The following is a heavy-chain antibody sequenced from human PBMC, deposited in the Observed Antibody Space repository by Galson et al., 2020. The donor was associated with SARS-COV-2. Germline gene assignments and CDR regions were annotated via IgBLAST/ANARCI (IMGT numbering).Heavy chain of an antibody. CDR1: GYTFTSYD. CDR3: ARLPSLPWVQIWLPNYGMDV. V-gene: IGHV1-8*01. CDR2: MNPNSGNT. Sequence: ASVKVSCKASGYTFTSYDINWVRQATGQGLEWMGWMNPNSGNTGFAQKFQGRVTMTRDTSISTAYMELSSLTSEDTAVYYCARLPSLPWVQIWLPNYGMDVWGQGTTVTVSS. D-gene: IGHD5-18*01. J-gene: IGHJ6*02.